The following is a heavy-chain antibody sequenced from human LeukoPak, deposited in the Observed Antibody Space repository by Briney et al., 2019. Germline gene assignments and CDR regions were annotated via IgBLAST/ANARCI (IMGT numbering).Heavy chain of an antibody. CDR2: INPSGGST. Sequence: GASVKVSCKASGYTFTSYYMHWVRQAPGQGLEWMGIINPSGGSTSYAQKFQGRVTMTRDTSTSTVYMELSSLRSEDTAVYYCARATRGSGSYLQFDPWGQGTLVTVSS. V-gene: IGHV1-46*01. D-gene: IGHD3-10*01. CDR1: GYTFTSYY. J-gene: IGHJ5*02. CDR3: ARATRGSGSYLQFDP.